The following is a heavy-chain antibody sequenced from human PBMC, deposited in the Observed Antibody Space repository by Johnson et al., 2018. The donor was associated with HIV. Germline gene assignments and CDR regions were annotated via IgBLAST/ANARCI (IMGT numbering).Heavy chain of an antibody. J-gene: IGHJ3*02. Sequence: AQLVESGGGLIQPGGSLRLSCAASGFTVSSNYMSWVRQAPGKGLEWVSVIYSGGSTYYADSVKGRFTISRDNSKNTLYLQMNSLRAEDTAVYYCARDTAMVHDAFDIWGQGTMVTVSS. CDR2: IYSGGST. CDR1: GFTVSSNY. CDR3: ARDTAMVHDAFDI. V-gene: IGHV3-53*01. D-gene: IGHD5-18*01.